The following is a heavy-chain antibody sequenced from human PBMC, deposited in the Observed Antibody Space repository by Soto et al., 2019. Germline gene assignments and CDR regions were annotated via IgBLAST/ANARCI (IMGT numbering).Heavy chain of an antibody. J-gene: IGHJ5*02. CDR3: ARPVRNWFDP. Sequence: GESLKISCAASGFTFSSYGLSWVRQAPGKGLEWVSAISGNGDTTYYANSVKGRFTISRDNSKNTLYLQMGSLRAEDMAVYYCARPVRNWFDPWGQGTLVTVSS. CDR1: GFTFSSYG. V-gene: IGHV3-64*01. CDR2: ISGNGDTT.